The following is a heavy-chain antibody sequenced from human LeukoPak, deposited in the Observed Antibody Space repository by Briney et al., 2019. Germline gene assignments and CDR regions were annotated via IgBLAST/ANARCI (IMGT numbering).Heavy chain of an antibody. Sequence: GGSLRLSWAVSGFTISRYRMYWVGQAPGKGLEWVAVISYDGSNKYYADSVKGRFTISRDNAKNSLYRQMNSLRAEDTAVYYCSRDYPRTTGFFDYWGQGTLVTVSS. J-gene: IGHJ4*02. CDR1: GFTISRYR. D-gene: IGHD1-1*01. V-gene: IGHV3-30-3*01. CDR3: SRDYPRTTGFFDY. CDR2: ISYDGSNK.